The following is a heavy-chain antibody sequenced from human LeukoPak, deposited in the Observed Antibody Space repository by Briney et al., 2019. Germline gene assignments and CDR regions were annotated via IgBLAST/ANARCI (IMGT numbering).Heavy chain of an antibody. J-gene: IGHJ4*02. D-gene: IGHD2-2*01. CDR3: VASMPEDYYFDY. Sequence: GGSLRLSCAASGFTFSSYAMSWVRQAPGKGLEWVSVISGSGGSTYYADSVKGRFTISRDNAKNSLYLQMNSLRAEDTAVYYCVASMPEDYYFDYWGQGTLVTVSS. CDR2: ISGSGGST. V-gene: IGHV3-23*01. CDR1: GFTFSSYA.